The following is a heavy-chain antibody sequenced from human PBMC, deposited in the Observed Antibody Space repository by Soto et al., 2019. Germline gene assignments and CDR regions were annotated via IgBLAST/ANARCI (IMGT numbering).Heavy chain of an antibody. CDR2: ISSSSSYI. Sequence: EVQLVESGGGLVKPGGSLRLSWAASGFTFSSYSMNWVRQAPGKGLDWVSSISSSSSYIYYADSVKGRFTISRDNAKNSLYLQMNSLRAEDTAVYYCARRALDFWSGYIDYWGQGTLVTVSS. CDR3: ARRALDFWSGYIDY. J-gene: IGHJ4*02. D-gene: IGHD3-3*01. V-gene: IGHV3-21*01. CDR1: GFTFSSYS.